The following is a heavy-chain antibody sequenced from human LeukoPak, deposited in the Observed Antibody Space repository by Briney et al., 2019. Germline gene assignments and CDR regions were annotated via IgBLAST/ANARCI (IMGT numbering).Heavy chain of an antibody. V-gene: IGHV3-21*01. J-gene: IGHJ4*02. CDR1: GFTFSSYS. CDR2: ISSSSSYI. D-gene: IGHD3-3*01. CDR3: AREGKYYDFWSGYYNY. Sequence: GGSLRLSCAASGFTFSSYSMNWVRQAPGKGVEGVSSISSSSSYIYYADSVKGRFTISRDNAKNSLYLQMNSLRAEDTAVYYCAREGKYYDFWSGYYNYWGQGTLVTVSS.